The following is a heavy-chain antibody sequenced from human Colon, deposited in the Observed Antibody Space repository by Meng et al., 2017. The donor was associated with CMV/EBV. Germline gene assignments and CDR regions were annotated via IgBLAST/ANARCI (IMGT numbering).Heavy chain of an antibody. J-gene: IGHJ4*02. D-gene: IGHD2-21*01. CDR2: IFHSGSA. Sequence: TLSLTCGVSGVSISDDHWWHWVRQAPGKGLEWIGEIFHSGSANYNPSLKSRVTISLDKSKNEFSLKMYSVIAADTAVYYCAGGGALGNWGQGTLVTVSS. CDR3: AGGGALGN. CDR1: GVSISDDHW. V-gene: IGHV4-4*02.